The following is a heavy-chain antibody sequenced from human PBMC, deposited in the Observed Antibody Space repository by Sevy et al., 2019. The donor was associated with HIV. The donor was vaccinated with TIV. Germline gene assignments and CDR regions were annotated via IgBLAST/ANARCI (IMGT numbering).Heavy chain of an antibody. CDR2: MNPDSGRR. J-gene: IGHJ6*02. D-gene: IGHD6-13*01. CDR1: GYTFSGYD. Sequence: ASVKVSCKASGYTFSGYDTNWVRQATGQGLEWMGWMNPDSGRRGYAPKFQGRVTMTTNTSIDTAYMALRRLRSEDSAVYYCARADLDSSTFFDYYGMDVWGQGTTVTVSS. CDR3: ARADLDSSTFFDYYGMDV. V-gene: IGHV1-8*02.